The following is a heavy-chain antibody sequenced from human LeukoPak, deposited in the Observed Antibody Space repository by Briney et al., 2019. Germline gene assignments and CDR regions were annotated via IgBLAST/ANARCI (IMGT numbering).Heavy chain of an antibody. V-gene: IGHV4-39*01. CDR1: GGSISSSSYY. Sequence: SETLSLTCTVSGGSISSSSYYWGWIRQPPGKGLEWIGSIYYSGSTYYNPPLKSRVTISVDTSKNQFSLKLSSVTAADTAVYYCARRRIAAAGNEGNWFDPWGQGTLVTVSS. CDR3: ARRRIAAAGNEGNWFDP. D-gene: IGHD6-13*01. CDR2: IYYSGST. J-gene: IGHJ5*02.